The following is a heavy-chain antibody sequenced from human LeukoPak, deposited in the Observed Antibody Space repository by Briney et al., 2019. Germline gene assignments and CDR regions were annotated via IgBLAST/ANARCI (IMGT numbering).Heavy chain of an antibody. V-gene: IGHV4-59*01. CDR2: IHYSGST. J-gene: IGHJ4*02. CDR3: ARVKAVAGTGKAYYFDY. CDR1: GGSISSYY. Sequence: SETLSLTCTVSGGSISSYYWSWIRQPPGKGLEWIGYIHYSGSTNYNPSLKSRVTISVDTSKNQFSLKLSSVTAADTAVYYCARVKAVAGTGKAYYFDYWGQGTLVTVSS. D-gene: IGHD6-19*01.